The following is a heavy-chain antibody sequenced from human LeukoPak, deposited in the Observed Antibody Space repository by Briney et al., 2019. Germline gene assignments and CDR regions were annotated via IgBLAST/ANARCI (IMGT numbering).Heavy chain of an antibody. V-gene: IGHV4-34*01. CDR3: ARQKWLRGYYYYYYMDV. Sequence: SETLSLTCAVYGGSFSGYYWSWIRQPPGKGLEWIVEINHSGSTNYNPSLKSRVTISVDTSKNQFSLKLSSVTAADTAVYYCARQKWLRGYYYYYYMDVWGKGTTVTVSS. D-gene: IGHD5-12*01. CDR2: INHSGST. J-gene: IGHJ6*03. CDR1: GGSFSGYY.